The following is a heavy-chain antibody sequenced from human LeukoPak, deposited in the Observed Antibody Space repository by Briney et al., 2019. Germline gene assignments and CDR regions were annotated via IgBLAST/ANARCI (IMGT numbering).Heavy chain of an antibody. J-gene: IGHJ4*02. CDR1: GYSISSGYY. CDR3: ARDGVVTMELDY. D-gene: IGHD3-3*01. CDR2: IRHSGTT. V-gene: IGHV4-38-2*02. Sequence: SKTLSLTCTVSGYSISSGYYWGWIRQPPGKGLEWIGTIRHSGTTYYNPSLKSRVTISIDSSKNQFSLKLTSVTAADTAVVYCARDGVVTMELDYWGQGTLVTVSS.